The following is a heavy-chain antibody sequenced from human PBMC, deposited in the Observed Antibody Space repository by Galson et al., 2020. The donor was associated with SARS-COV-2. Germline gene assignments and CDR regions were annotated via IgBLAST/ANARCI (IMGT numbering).Heavy chain of an antibody. CDR3: ARDRGSSSWYEGIDYYYYYGMDV. Sequence: ASVTVSCKASGYTFTSYGISWVRQAPGQRLEWTGWNSAYNGNTNYALQLQARVTMTTDTSTSTDYMELRSLRSDDTAVYYCARDRGSSSWYEGIDYYYYYGMDVWGQGTTVTVSS. CDR2: NSAYNGNT. D-gene: IGHD6-13*01. CDR1: GYTFTSYG. V-gene: IGHV1-18*04. J-gene: IGHJ6*02.